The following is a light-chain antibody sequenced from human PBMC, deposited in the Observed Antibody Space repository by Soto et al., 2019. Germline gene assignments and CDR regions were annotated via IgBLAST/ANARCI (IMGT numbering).Light chain of an antibody. CDR2: DAS. CDR1: QSISSW. Sequence: DSQMTQSPSTLSASVGDRVTITCRASQSISSWLAWYQQKPGKAPKLLIYDASSLESGVPSRFSGSGSGTEFTLTISSLQPDDFATYYCQQYNSYSFGQGTRWIS. J-gene: IGKJ1*01. CDR3: QQYNSYS. V-gene: IGKV1-5*01.